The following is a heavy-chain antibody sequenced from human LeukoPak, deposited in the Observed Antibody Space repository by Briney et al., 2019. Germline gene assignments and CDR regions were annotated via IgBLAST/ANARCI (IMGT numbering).Heavy chain of an antibody. V-gene: IGHV4-61*08. CDR1: GDSLTSGAYY. Sequence: SETLSLTCTVSGDSLTSGAYYWSWIRQSPGKGLEWIGYVSYSGGSNYNPSLKSRLSISLDTSKNQFSLRLRSVAAADAAIYYCARGFGSYAADWGQGTHVSVSS. CDR3: ARGFGSYAAD. CDR2: VSYSGGS. J-gene: IGHJ4*02. D-gene: IGHD1-26*01.